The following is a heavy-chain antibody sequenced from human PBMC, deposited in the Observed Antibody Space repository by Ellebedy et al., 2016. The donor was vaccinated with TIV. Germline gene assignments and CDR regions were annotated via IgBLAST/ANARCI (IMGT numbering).Heavy chain of an antibody. V-gene: IGHV3-7*05. CDR1: GFTFTTLW. CDR2: IKQDGSEM. J-gene: IGHJ6*02. D-gene: IGHD6-13*01. CDR3: TRGKARTGYQYGMDL. Sequence: LSLTCAASGFTFTTLWLSWVRQAPWKGLEWVANIKQDGSEMFYVDSVKGRFTISRDNAKNSLYLQMNSLRAEDTAVYFCTRGKARTGYQYGMDLWGQGTTVAVSS.